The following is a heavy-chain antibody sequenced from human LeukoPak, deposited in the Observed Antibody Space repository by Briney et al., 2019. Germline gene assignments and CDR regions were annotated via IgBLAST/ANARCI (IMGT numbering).Heavy chain of an antibody. CDR3: ATDSLGDAFDI. V-gene: IGHV1-2*04. CDR1: GYTFTGYY. J-gene: IGHJ3*02. D-gene: IGHD3-16*01. CDR2: INPNSGGT. Sequence: ASVKVCCKASGYTFTGYYMHWVRQAPGQGLAWMGWINPNSGGTNYAQKFQDWVTLTRDTSISTAYMELSRLRSDDTAVYYCATDSLGDAFDIWGQGTMATVSS.